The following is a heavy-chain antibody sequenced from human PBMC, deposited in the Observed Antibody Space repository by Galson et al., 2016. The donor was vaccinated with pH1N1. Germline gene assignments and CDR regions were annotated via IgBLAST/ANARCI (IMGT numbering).Heavy chain of an antibody. CDR1: GDSVSSNSAA. CDR2: TYYRSKWYN. CDR3: ARDGIAAAGIRRDQYYFDY. J-gene: IGHJ4*02. V-gene: IGHV6-1*01. Sequence: CAISGDSVSSNSAAWNWIRQSPSRGLEWLGRTYYRSKWYNDYAVSVKSRITINPVTSKNQFSLQLNSVTPEDTAVYYCARDGIAAAGIRRDQYYFDYWGQGTLVTVSS. D-gene: IGHD6-13*01.